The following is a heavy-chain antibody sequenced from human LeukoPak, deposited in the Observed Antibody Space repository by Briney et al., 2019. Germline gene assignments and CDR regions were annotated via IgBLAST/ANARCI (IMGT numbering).Heavy chain of an antibody. D-gene: IGHD6-13*01. CDR2: IYTSGST. CDR1: GGSISSYY. V-gene: IGHV4-4*07. J-gene: IGHJ4*02. CDR3: ARHNRGSNWYSPRSFDY. Sequence: SETLSLTCTVSGGSISSYYWSWIRQPAGKGLEWIGRIYTSGSTNYNPSLKSRVTMSVDTSKNQFSLKLSSVTAADTAVYYCARHNRGSNWYSPRSFDYWGQGTLVTVSS.